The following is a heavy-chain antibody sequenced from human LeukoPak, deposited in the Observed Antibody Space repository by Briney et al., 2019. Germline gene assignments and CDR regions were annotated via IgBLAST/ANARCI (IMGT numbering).Heavy chain of an antibody. Sequence: ASVKVSCKASGYTFTGYYMHWVRQAPGQGLEWMGWINPNSGGTNYAQKFQGRVTMTEDTSTDTAYMELSSLRSEDTAVYYCATVSRGYSGPYYFDYWGQGTLVTVSS. V-gene: IGHV1-2*02. CDR3: ATVSRGYSGPYYFDY. J-gene: IGHJ4*02. CDR1: GYTFTGYY. D-gene: IGHD5-12*01. CDR2: INPNSGGT.